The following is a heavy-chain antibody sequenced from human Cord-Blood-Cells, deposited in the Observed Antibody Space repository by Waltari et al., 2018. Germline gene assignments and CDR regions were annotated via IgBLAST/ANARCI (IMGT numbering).Heavy chain of an antibody. J-gene: IGHJ4*02. Sequence: QVQLVQSGAEVKKPGASVKVSCKASGYTFTGYYMHWVRQAPGQGLEWMGWINPNSGGTNNAQKFQGRGTMTRDTSISTAYMELSRLRSDDTAVYYCARSVSGSYYEDYWGQGTLVTVSS. CDR2: INPNSGGT. CDR3: ARSVSGSYYEDY. V-gene: IGHV1-2*02. D-gene: IGHD1-26*01. CDR1: GYTFTGYY.